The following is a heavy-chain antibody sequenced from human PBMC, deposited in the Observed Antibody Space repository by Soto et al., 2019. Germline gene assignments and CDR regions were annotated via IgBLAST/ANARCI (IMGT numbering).Heavy chain of an antibody. J-gene: IGHJ4*02. CDR3: GADDSGYGSCSPCDY. Sequence: PGGSLRLSCAGSGFTFSNYAMSWVRQAPGKALEWVSAISGSGVITYYAASAKVCFPIPRDDSKNTLYLKMNSLRTEDTDVYYCGADDSGYGSCSPCDYWGQGTRVTVSS. V-gene: IGHV3-23*01. D-gene: IGHD6-19*01. CDR1: GFTFSNYA. CDR2: ISGSGVIT.